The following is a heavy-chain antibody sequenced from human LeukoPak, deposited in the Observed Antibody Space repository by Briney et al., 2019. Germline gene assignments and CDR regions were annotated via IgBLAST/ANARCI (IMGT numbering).Heavy chain of an antibody. V-gene: IGHV3-43D*03. CDR3: AKELRAYCSSTSCAYFQH. D-gene: IGHD2-2*01. CDR2: ISWDGGST. Sequence: QAGGSLRLSCAASGFTFDDYAMHWVRQAPGKGLEWVSLISWDGGSTYYADSVEGRFTISRDNSKNSLYLQMNSLRAEDTALYYCAKELRAYCSSTSCAYFQHWGQGTLVTVSS. J-gene: IGHJ1*01. CDR1: GFTFDDYA.